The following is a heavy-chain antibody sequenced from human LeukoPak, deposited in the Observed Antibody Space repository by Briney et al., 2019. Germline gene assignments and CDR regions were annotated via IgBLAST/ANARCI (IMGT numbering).Heavy chain of an antibody. CDR3: ARVNSGDGTTLTTNYLDY. D-gene: IGHD4-11*01. CDR1: GGSINSGSYY. Sequence: PSETLSLTCTVSGGSINSGSYYWSWIRQPAGEQLEWIGRIYTSGSTNYNPSLKSRVTISVDTSKNQFSLNLSSVTAADTAFYYCARVNSGDGTTLTTNYLDYWGQGTLVTVSS. CDR2: IYTSGST. V-gene: IGHV4-61*02. J-gene: IGHJ4*02.